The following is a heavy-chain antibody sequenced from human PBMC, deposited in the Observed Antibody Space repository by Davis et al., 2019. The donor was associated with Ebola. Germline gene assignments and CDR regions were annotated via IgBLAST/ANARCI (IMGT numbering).Heavy chain of an antibody. D-gene: IGHD3-22*01. Sequence: PSETLSLTCTVSGGSISSGDYYWSWIRQPPGKGLEWIGYIYYSGSTNYNPSLKSRVTISVDTSKNQFSLKLSSVTAADTAVYYCARVRPPIPHYYDSSGYYGGYFDLWGRGTLVTVSS. V-gene: IGHV4-61*08. CDR2: IYYSGST. J-gene: IGHJ2*01. CDR3: ARVRPPIPHYYDSSGYYGGYFDL. CDR1: GGSISSGDYY.